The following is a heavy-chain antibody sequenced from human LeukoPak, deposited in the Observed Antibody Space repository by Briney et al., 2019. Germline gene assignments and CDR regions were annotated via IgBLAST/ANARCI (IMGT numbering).Heavy chain of an antibody. J-gene: IGHJ4*02. D-gene: IGHD5-18*01. CDR1: GFNFDDSW. CDR2: IKNDGTEK. Sequence: GGSLRHSCAASGFNFDDSWMTWVRQAPGKGLEWVANIKNDGTEKYYADFVKGRFTISRGKVESFLFLQMDSMRADDTAVYYCVRISTAVPGADYWGQGTLLTVSS. V-gene: IGHV3-7*01. CDR3: VRISTAVPGADY.